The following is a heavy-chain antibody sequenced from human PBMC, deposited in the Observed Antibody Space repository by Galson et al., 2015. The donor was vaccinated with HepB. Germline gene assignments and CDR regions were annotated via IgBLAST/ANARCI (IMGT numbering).Heavy chain of an antibody. J-gene: IGHJ4*02. Sequence: SVKVSCKASGGPFSSYTISWVRQAPGQGLEWMGRIIPVLALANYAQKFQGRVTITADKSTSTAYMELSSLRSEDTAVYYCARDDVQVGPTPGGHWGQGTLVTVSS. V-gene: IGHV1-69*04. D-gene: IGHD3/OR15-3a*01. CDR2: IIPVLALA. CDR3: ARDDVQVGPTPGGH. CDR1: GGPFSSYT.